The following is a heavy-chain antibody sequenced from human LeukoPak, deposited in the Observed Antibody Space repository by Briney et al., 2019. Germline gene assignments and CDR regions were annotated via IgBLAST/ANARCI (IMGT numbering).Heavy chain of an antibody. Sequence: PSETLSLTCTVSGGSISSYYWSWIRQPPGKGLEWIGYIYYSGSTNYNPSLKSRVTISVDTSKNQFSLKLSSVTAADTAVYYCARLIGQQXVDYWGQGTLVTVSS. J-gene: IGHJ4*02. CDR3: ARLIGQQXVDY. CDR1: GGSISSYY. D-gene: IGHD6-13*01. V-gene: IGHV4-59*08. CDR2: IYYSGST.